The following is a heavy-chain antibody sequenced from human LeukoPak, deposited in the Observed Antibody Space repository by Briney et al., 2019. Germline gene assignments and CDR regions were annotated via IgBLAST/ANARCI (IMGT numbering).Heavy chain of an antibody. CDR3: ARLENVDWFDP. Sequence: SETLSLTCTVSGGSIRSYYWSWIRQPPGKGLEWIGHIYIRGTTDYNPSLKSRVTMSIDTSKNQFSLKLSSVTAADTAVYYSARLENVDWFDPWGQGTLVIVSS. CDR1: GGSIRSYY. CDR2: IYIRGTT. D-gene: IGHD1-1*01. J-gene: IGHJ5*02. V-gene: IGHV4-4*09.